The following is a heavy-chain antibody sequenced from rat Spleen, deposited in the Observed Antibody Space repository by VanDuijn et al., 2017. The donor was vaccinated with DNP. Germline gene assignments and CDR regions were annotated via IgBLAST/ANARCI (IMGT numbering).Heavy chain of an antibody. CDR2: ISYDGSST. J-gene: IGHJ3*01. CDR1: GITFSNYD. V-gene: IGHV5-20*01. Sequence: EVQLVESGGGLVQPGRSLKLSCAVSGITFSNYDMAWVRQAPTKGLEWVASISYDGSSTYYRDSVKGRFTISRDNAKSTLYLQMDSLRSEDTATYYCTTGGALAYWGQGTLVTVSS. CDR3: TTGGALAY. D-gene: IGHD5-1*01.